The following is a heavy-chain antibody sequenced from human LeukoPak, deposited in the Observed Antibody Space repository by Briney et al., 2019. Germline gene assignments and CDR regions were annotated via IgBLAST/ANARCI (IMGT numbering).Heavy chain of an antibody. V-gene: IGHV3-21*01. CDR3: ARFGYYGSGSYYLDY. D-gene: IGHD3-10*01. Sequence: GGSLRLSCAASGFTFSSYSMNWVRQAPGKGLEWVSSNSSSSSYIYYADSVKGRFTISRDNAKNSLYLQMNSLRAEDTAVYYCARFGYYGSGSYYLDYWGQGTLVTVSS. CDR1: GFTFSSYS. J-gene: IGHJ4*02. CDR2: NSSSSSYI.